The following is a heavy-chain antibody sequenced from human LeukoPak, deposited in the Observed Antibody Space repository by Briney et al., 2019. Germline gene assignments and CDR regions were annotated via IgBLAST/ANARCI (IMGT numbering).Heavy chain of an antibody. CDR3: ARDTAIRGLVRGVGAHDY. V-gene: IGHV4-39*07. J-gene: IGHJ4*02. Sequence: PSETLSLTCTVSGGSISSSSYYWGWIRQPPGKGLEWIGSIYYSGSTYYNPSLKSRVTISVDTSKNQFSLKLSSVTAADTAVYYCARDTAIRGLVRGVGAHDYWGQGTLVTVSS. D-gene: IGHD3-10*01. CDR1: GGSISSSSYY. CDR2: IYYSGST.